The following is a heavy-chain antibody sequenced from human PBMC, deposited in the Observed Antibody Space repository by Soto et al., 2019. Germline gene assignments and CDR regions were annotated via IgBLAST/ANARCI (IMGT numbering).Heavy chain of an antibody. V-gene: IGHV3-33*01. Sequence: QVQLVESGGGVVQPGRSLRLSCAASGFTFSSYGMHWVRQAPGKGLEWVAVIWYDGSNKYYADSVKGRFTISRDNSKNTLYRQMNSQRAEDTAVYYCARVALVITFQHAFDIWGQGTMVTVSS. CDR2: IWYDGSNK. CDR1: GFTFSSYG. D-gene: IGHD3-16*01. CDR3: ARVALVITFQHAFDI. J-gene: IGHJ3*02.